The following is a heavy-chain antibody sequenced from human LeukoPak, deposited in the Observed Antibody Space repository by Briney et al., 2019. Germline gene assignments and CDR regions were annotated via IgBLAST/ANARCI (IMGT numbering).Heavy chain of an antibody. Sequence: SVKVSCKASGGTFSSYAISWVRQAPGQGLEWMGRIIPIFGIANYAQKFQGRVTITADKSTSTAYMELSSLRSEDTAVYYCARANSGYDYFDYWGQGTLVTVSS. CDR3: ARANSGYDYFDY. J-gene: IGHJ4*02. CDR2: IIPIFGIA. D-gene: IGHD5-12*01. V-gene: IGHV1-69*04. CDR1: GGTFSSYA.